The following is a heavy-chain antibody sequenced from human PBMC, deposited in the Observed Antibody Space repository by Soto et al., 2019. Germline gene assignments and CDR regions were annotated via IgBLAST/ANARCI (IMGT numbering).Heavy chain of an antibody. CDR2: ISYDGSNK. J-gene: IGHJ4*02. D-gene: IGHD3-22*01. CDR1: GVAFSSYG. V-gene: IGHV3-30*18. Sequence: GSLRLACAASGVAFSSYGMHWVRQAPGKGLEWVAVISYDGSNKYYADSVKGRFTISRDNSKNTLYLQMNSLRAEDTAVYYCAKARITMIVVVTSSLLFDYWRQGTLVTVSS. CDR3: AKARITMIVVVTSSLLFDY.